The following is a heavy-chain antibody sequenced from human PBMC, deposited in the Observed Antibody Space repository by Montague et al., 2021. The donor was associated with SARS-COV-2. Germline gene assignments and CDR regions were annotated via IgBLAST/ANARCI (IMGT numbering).Heavy chain of an antibody. V-gene: IGHV4-39*01. D-gene: IGHD2-2*01. J-gene: IGHJ5*02. Sequence: SETLSLTCTVSGGSISSSSYYWGWIRQPPGKGLEWIGSIYYSGSTYYNPSLKSRVTISVDTSKNQFSLKLSSVTAADTAVYYCARLKAPHCSSTSCYSASWFDPWGQGTLVTVSS. CDR3: ARLKAPHCSSTSCYSASWFDP. CDR1: GGSISSSSYY. CDR2: IYYSGST.